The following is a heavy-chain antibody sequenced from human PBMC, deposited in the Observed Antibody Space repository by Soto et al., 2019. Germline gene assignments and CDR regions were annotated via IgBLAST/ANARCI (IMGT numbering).Heavy chain of an antibody. CDR2: IYPGDSDT. CDR1: GYTFTTHW. V-gene: IGHV5-51*01. Sequence: PGESLKISCKASGYTFTTHWIGWVRQMPGQGLEWMGTIYPGDSDTRYSQSFQGQVTISADKSISTAFLQWSSLKTSDSAMYYCARREGYSYGLAFDIWGQGTMVTVSS. D-gene: IGHD5-18*01. CDR3: ARREGYSYGLAFDI. J-gene: IGHJ3*02.